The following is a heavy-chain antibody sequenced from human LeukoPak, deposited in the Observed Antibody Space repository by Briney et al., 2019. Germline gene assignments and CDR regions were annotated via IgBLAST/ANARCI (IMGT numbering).Heavy chain of an antibody. D-gene: IGHD1-26*01. CDR1: GGSVSDYY. V-gene: IGHV4-59*02. CDR3: ARDRRWDYYFDY. CDR2: IYHTGST. Sequence: SETLSLTCTISGGSVSDYYWSWIRQSPGKGLEWIGYIYHTGSTSYSPSLKSRVTISADTSQNQFSLKLSSVTAADTAVYYCARDRRWDYYFDYWGQGTLVTVSS. J-gene: IGHJ4*02.